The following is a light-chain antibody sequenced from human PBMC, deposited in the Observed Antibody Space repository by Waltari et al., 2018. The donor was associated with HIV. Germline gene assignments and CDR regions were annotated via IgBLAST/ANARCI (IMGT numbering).Light chain of an antibody. Sequence: QSALTQPASVSGSPGQSITISCTGTSSDIGGYNYVSWYQQHPGKAPKLMIYGVSYRPSGISNRFSGSKSGNTASLTISGLQADDEADYYCSSYTGSSTLVVFGGGTKLIVL. CDR1: SSDIGGYNY. CDR2: GVS. CDR3: SSYTGSSTLVV. J-gene: IGLJ2*01. V-gene: IGLV2-14*01.